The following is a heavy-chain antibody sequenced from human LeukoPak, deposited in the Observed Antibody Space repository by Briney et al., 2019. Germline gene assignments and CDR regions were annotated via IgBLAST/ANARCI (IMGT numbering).Heavy chain of an antibody. J-gene: IGHJ4*02. CDR2: INHSGST. Sequence: SETLSLTCAVYVGSFSGYHWTWIRQSPGKGLEWIGEINHSGSTSYSASLKSRVTISVDTSKNQFSLKLNSVTAADTAVYYCARGDIAAGGAPFDYWGQGTLVTVSS. D-gene: IGHD6-13*01. CDR1: VGSFSGYH. CDR3: ARGDIAAGGAPFDY. V-gene: IGHV4-34*01.